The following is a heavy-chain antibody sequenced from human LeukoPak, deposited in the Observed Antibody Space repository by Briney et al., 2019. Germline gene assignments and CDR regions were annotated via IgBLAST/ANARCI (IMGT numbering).Heavy chain of an antibody. CDR1: GASINNYF. V-gene: IGHV4-59*08. CDR3: ARRDYATFDY. Sequence: SSETLSLTCTVSGASINNYFWSWIRQPPGKGLEWIGFIYYSGSTNYNPSLKSRVTISIDTSKNQFSLKLSSVTAADTAVYYCARRDYATFDYWGQGSLVTVSS. J-gene: IGHJ4*02. CDR2: IYYSGST. D-gene: IGHD3-16*01.